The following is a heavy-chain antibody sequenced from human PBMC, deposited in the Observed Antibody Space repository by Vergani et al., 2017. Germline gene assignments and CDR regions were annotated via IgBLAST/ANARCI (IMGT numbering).Heavy chain of an antibody. CDR2: IHTGGST. CDR3: AGSRPYCTSGSCPAI. J-gene: IGHJ4*02. D-gene: IGHD2-15*01. Sequence: QVQLQESGPGLVKPSETLSLTCTVSGESIRSGSHYWSWIRQPAGKGPEWIGHIHTGGSTDLNPSFKSRVSVSVDTSKSQFSLKLNSVTVAGTAVYYCAGSRPYCTSGSCPAIWGQGTLVTVSS. CDR1: GESIRSGSHY. V-gene: IGHV4-61*02.